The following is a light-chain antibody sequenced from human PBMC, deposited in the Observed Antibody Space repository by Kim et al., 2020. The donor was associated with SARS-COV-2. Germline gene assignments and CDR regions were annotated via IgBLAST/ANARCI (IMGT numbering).Light chain of an antibody. Sequence: ALGQTVRITCQGDSLRSYYASWYQQKPGQAPVLVIYGKNNRPSGIPDRFSGSSSGNTASLTITGAQAGDEADYYCNSRDSSGNHWVFGGGTQLTVL. V-gene: IGLV3-19*01. CDR3: NSRDSSGNHWV. J-gene: IGLJ3*02. CDR1: SLRSYY. CDR2: GKN.